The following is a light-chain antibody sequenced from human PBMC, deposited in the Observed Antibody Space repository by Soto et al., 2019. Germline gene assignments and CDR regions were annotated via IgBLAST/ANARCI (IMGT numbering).Light chain of an antibody. CDR2: GAS. CDR3: LQDYSYPRT. CDR1: QGIRGD. V-gene: IGKV1-6*01. J-gene: IGKJ1*01. Sequence: IHMTQSPSPLPAPLGTRVTITFRASQGIRGDLGWYQQKPGKAPKLLMYGASRLQSGVPSRFSGSGSGTDFTLTITGLQPEDFGTYYCLQDYSYPRTFGQGTKVDI.